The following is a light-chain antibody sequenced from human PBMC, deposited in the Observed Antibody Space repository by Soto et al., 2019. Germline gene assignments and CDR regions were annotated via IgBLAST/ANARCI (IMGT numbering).Light chain of an antibody. J-gene: IGKJ1*01. Sequence: EIVLTQSPATLSLSPGERATLSCRASPSVSSYLAWYQQKAAQAPRLLIYDASTRATGIPARFSGSGSGTDFTLTISSLEPEDFAVYYCQQRSNWPWTFGQGTKVEIK. CDR1: PSVSSY. CDR3: QQRSNWPWT. CDR2: DAS. V-gene: IGKV3-11*01.